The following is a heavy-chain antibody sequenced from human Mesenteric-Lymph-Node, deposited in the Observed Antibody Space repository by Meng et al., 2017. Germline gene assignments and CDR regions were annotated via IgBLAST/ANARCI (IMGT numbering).Heavy chain of an antibody. Sequence: GESLKISCAASGFTFDDYAMHWVRQAPGKGLEWVSVIYSGGSTYYADSVKGRFTISRDNSKNTLYLQMNSLRAEDTAVYYCARDGAAAGTTWGQGTLVTVSS. D-gene: IGHD6-13*01. J-gene: IGHJ5*02. CDR2: IYSGGST. V-gene: IGHV3-66*02. CDR3: ARDGAAAGTT. CDR1: GFTFDDYA.